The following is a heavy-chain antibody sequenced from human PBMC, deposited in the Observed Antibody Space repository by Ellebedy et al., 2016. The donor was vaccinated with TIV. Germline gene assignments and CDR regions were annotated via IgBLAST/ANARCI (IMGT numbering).Heavy chain of an antibody. D-gene: IGHD1-26*01. J-gene: IGHJ4*02. CDR3: AKGSVWELLLTCFDY. Sequence: GESLKISCAASGFTFSNYAMNWVRQAPGKGLEWVSSISGSGSSTYYADSVKGRFTVSRDNSKNTLNLQMNSLRAEDTAVYYCAKGSVWELLLTCFDYWGQGAPVTVSS. V-gene: IGHV3-23*01. CDR2: ISGSGSST. CDR1: GFTFSNYA.